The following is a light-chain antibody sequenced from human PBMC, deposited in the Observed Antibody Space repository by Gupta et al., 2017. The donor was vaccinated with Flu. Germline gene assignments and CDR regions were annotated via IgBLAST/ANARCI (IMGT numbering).Light chain of an antibody. CDR1: QSVSSN. J-gene: IGKJ1*01. CDR2: GES. V-gene: IGKV3-15*01. CDR3: LQDYNCPYA. Sequence: IVMTQSPATLSVSPGERATLSGRASQSVSSNLAWYQQKPGQAPRLLIYGESTRATGLPARSSCSGSGTEFTLTISSRQSEDFAVYYCLQDYNCPYAFGQGTKVEIK.